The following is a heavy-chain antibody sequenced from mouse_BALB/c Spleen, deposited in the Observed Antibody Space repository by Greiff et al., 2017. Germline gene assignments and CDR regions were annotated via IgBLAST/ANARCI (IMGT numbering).Heavy chain of an antibody. CDR3: ARGGDGSVDY. V-gene: IGHV5-4*02. D-gene: IGHD1-1*01. J-gene: IGHJ2*01. CDR1: GFTFSDYY. CDR2: ISDGGSYT. Sequence: EVQGVESGGGLVKPGGSLKLSCAASGFTFSDYYMYWVRQTPEKRLEWVATISDGGSYTYYPDSVKGRFTISRDNAKNNLYLQMSSLKSEDTAMYYCARGGDGSVDYWGQGTTLTVSS.